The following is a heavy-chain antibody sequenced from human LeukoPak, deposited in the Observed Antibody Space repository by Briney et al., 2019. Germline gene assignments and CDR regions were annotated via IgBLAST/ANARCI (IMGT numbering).Heavy chain of an antibody. V-gene: IGHV4-31*03. CDR3: ARKASIAAAGPGPYYYGMDV. J-gene: IGHJ6*02. Sequence: SETLSLTCTVSGGSISSGGYYWSWIRQHPGKGLEWIGYIYYSGSTYYDPSLKSRVTISVDTSKNQFSLKLSSVTAADTAVYYCARKASIAAAGPGPYYYGMDVWGQGTTVTVSS. CDR2: IYYSGST. CDR1: GGSISSGGYY. D-gene: IGHD6-13*01.